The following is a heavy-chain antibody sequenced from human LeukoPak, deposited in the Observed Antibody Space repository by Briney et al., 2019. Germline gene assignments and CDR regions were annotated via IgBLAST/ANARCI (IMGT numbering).Heavy chain of an antibody. CDR2: ISSASGSI. CDR1: GFTFSSYS. V-gene: IGHV3-48*04. D-gene: IGHD2-2*01. Sequence: GGSLRLSCAASGFTFSSYSMNWVRQAPGKGLEWVSYISSASGSIYYANSVKGRFTISRDNAKNSLFLQMNSLRAEDTAVYYCARLPAYCSSTSCYYDYWGQGTLVTVSS. J-gene: IGHJ4*02. CDR3: ARLPAYCSSTSCYYDY.